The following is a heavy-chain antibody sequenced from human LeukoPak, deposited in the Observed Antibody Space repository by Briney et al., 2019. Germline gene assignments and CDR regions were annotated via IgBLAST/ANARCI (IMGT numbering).Heavy chain of an antibody. Sequence: GGSLRLSCAASGFTFSSYAMSWVRQAPGKGLEWVSAISGSGGSTYYAESVKGRFTISRDNSKNTLYLQMNSLRADDTAVYYCAKWGHSSGWYFASPFDYWGQGTLVTVSS. CDR2: ISGSGGST. V-gene: IGHV3-23*01. D-gene: IGHD6-19*01. CDR3: AKWGHSSGWYFASPFDY. J-gene: IGHJ4*02. CDR1: GFTFSSYA.